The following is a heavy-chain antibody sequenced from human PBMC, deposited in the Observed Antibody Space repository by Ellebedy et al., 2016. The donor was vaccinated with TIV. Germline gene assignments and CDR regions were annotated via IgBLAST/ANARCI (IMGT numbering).Heavy chain of an antibody. D-gene: IGHD3-3*01. V-gene: IGHV4-39*01. CDR2: IYYSGNT. Sequence: GSLRPSXTVSGGSIRSSSYYWGWIRQPPGKGLEWIGRIYYSGNTYYNPSLKSRVTISIDTSKNQFSLRLSSVTAADTAIYRCARRKVTIPRADAYFDYWGQGILVTVSS. CDR3: ARRKVTIPRADAYFDY. J-gene: IGHJ4*02. CDR1: GGSIRSSSYY.